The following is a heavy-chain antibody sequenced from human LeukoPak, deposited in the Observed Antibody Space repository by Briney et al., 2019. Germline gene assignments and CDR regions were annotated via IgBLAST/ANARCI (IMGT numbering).Heavy chain of an antibody. CDR1: GFTFSSYA. CDR2: ISGSGGST. D-gene: IGHD2-2*01. CDR3: AKDGYCSSTNCYPAPY. J-gene: IGHJ4*02. Sequence: GSLRLSCAASGFTFSSYAMSWVRQAPGKGLEWVSAISGSGGSTYYADSVKGRFTISRHNSKNTLYLQMNSLRAEDTAVYYCAKDGYCSSTNCYPAPYWGQGTLVTVSS. V-gene: IGHV3-23*01.